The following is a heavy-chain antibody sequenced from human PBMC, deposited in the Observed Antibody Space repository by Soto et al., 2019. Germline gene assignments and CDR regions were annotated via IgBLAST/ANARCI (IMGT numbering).Heavy chain of an antibody. D-gene: IGHD6-13*01. CDR3: ASSHAGAHITAAVH. J-gene: IGHJ4*02. CDR1: GGSISSGGYS. CDR2: IYHSGST. Sequence: QLQLQESGSGLVKPSQTLSLTCAVSGGSISSGGYSWSWIRQPPGKGLEWIGYIYHSGSTYYNPSLKSRVTISILRSKNPFSRKLSSVTAADTAVYYCASSHAGAHITAAVHWGQGTLVTVSS. V-gene: IGHV4-30-2*01.